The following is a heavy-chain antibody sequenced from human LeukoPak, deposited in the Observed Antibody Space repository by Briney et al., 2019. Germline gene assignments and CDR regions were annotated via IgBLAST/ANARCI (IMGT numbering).Heavy chain of an antibody. CDR3: ARDWTDYFDY. CDR1: GFTFSSYA. V-gene: IGHV3-30-3*01. D-gene: IGHD3/OR15-3a*01. J-gene: IGHJ4*02. CDR2: ISYDGSNK. Sequence: GRSLRLSCAASGFTFSSYAMHWVRQAPGKGLEWVAAISYDGSNKYYADSVKGRFTISRDNSKNTLYLQMNSLRAEDTAVYYRARDWTDYFDYWGQGTLVTVSS.